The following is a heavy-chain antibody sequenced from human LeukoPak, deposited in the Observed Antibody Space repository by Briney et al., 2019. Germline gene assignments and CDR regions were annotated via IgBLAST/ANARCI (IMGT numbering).Heavy chain of an antibody. CDR3: ARHSLSRQHIVVVTAVHWYFDL. V-gene: IGHV4-34*01. J-gene: IGHJ2*01. CDR2: INHSGST. CDR1: GGAFSGYY. D-gene: IGHD2-21*02. Sequence: PSETLSLTCAVYGGAFSGYYWRWIRQPPGKGLEWIGEINHSGSTNYNPSLKSRVTISVDTSKNQFSLKLNSVTAADTAVYYCARHSLSRQHIVVVTAVHWYFDLWGRGTLVTVSS.